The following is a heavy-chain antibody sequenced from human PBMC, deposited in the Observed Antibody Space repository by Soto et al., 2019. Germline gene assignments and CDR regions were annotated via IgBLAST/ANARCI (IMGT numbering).Heavy chain of an antibody. Sequence: SETLSLTCSVSGVSISSYFWSWIRQAPGRGLEWIGYTYHRGSTNYSPSLNSRVDISLDTSENQFSLKVKSVTAADTAVYYCARIGGYHGPLDYWGQGTPVTVSS. CDR1: GVSISSYF. J-gene: IGHJ4*02. V-gene: IGHV4-59*01. CDR3: ARIGGYHGPLDY. CDR2: TYHRGST. D-gene: IGHD6-25*01.